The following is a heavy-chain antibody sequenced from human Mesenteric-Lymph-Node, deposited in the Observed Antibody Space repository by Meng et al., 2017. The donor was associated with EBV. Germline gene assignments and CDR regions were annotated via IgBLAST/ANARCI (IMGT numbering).Heavy chain of an antibody. CDR3: AKPIQFWSGIDY. CDR1: GFPFSSYA. D-gene: IGHD5-24*01. V-gene: IGHV3-30-3*01. J-gene: IGHJ4*02. CDR2: ISYDGSNK. Sequence: QVQLVESGGGVVKPGRFLRRSCAASGFPFSSYAVHWVRQAPGKGLEWVATISYDGSNKYYADSVKGRFTISRDDSKNTLYLQMNSLRTEDTATYYCAKPIQFWSGIDYWGQGTLVTVSS.